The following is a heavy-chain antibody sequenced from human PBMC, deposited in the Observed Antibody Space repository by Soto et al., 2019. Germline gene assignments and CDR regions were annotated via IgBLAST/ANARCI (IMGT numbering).Heavy chain of an antibody. CDR1: GFTFSSYA. V-gene: IGHV3-15*07. Sequence: GGSLRLSCAASGFTFSSYAMNWVRQAPGKGLEWVGRIKSKTDGGTTDYAAPVKGRFTISRDDSKNTLYLQMSSLKTEDTAVYYCTTVAAAGRVDYWGQGTLVTVSS. J-gene: IGHJ4*02. CDR2: IKSKTDGGTT. D-gene: IGHD6-13*01. CDR3: TTVAAAGRVDY.